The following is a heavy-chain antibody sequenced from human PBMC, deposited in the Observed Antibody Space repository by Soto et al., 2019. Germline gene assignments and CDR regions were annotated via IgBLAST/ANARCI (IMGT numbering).Heavy chain of an antibody. CDR2: ISYDGSNK. D-gene: IGHD5-12*01. CDR3: AKDGSSSGQLTGGPEH. J-gene: IGHJ1*01. Sequence: PGRSLRLSCAASGFDFSSYAMHWVRQAPGKGLEWVALISYDGSNKYLPDSVKGRFTISRDNFKNTLYLQMKNLRPGDPAVYYCAKDGSSSGQLTGGPEHRGQGTMVTVSS. CDR1: GFDFSSYA. V-gene: IGHV3-30*18.